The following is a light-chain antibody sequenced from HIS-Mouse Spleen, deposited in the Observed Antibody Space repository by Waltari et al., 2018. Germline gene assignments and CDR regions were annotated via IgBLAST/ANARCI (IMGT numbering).Light chain of an antibody. CDR3: QQRSNWPQFT. CDR1: QSVSSN. V-gene: IGKV3-15*01. J-gene: IGKJ5*01. Sequence: EIVMTQSPATLSVSPGERATLSCRASQSVSSNLAWYQQKPGQAPRLLIYGASTRATGIPARFSGSGSGTEFTLTISSMQSEDFAVYYCQQRSNWPQFTFGQGTRLEIK. CDR2: GAS.